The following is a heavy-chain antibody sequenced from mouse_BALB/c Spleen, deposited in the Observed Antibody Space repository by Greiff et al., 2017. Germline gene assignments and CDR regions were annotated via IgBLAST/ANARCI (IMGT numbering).Heavy chain of an antibody. Sequence: EVKLMESGGGLVKPGGSLKLSCAASGFTFSSYAMSWVRQTPEKRLEWVASISSGGSTYYPDSVKGRFTISRDNARNILYLQMSSLRSEDTAMYYCARNDYGGAMDYWGQGTSVTVSS. CDR3: ARNDYGGAMDY. CDR1: GFTFSSYA. CDR2: ISSGGST. J-gene: IGHJ4*01. V-gene: IGHV5-6-5*01. D-gene: IGHD2-4*01.